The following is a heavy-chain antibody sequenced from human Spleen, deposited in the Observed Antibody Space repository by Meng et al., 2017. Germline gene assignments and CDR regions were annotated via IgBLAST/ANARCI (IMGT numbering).Heavy chain of an antibody. D-gene: IGHD2-21*02. V-gene: IGHV4-38-2*01. CDR3: ARTYCGGDCYHYYYYYGMDV. CDR2: IYTSGST. CDR1: GYSITGSYN. J-gene: IGHJ6*02. Sequence: SETLSLTCAVSGYSITGSYNWGWIRQSPGKGLEWIGRIYTSGSTNYNPSLKSRVTISVDTSKNQFSLKLSSVTAADTAVYYCARTYCGGDCYHYYYYYGMDVWGQGTTVTVSS.